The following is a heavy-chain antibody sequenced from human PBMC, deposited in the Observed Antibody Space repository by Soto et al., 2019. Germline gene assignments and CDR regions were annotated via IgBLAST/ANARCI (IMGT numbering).Heavy chain of an antibody. CDR3: AQGDILTGSFDP. Sequence: QITLKESGPTLVKPTQTLTLTCTFSGFSLSTSGVGVGWIRQPPGKALEWLALIYWDDDKRYSPSLKSRLTIPKDTSKNQVVLTMTNMDPVDTATYYCAQGDILTGSFDPWGQGTLVTVSS. D-gene: IGHD3-9*01. CDR2: IYWDDDK. V-gene: IGHV2-5*02. CDR1: GFSLSTSGVG. J-gene: IGHJ5*02.